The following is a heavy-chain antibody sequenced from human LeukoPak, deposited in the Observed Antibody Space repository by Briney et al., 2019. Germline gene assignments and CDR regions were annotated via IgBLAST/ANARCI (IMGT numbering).Heavy chain of an antibody. V-gene: IGHV1-3*01. CDR1: GYTFANYA. J-gene: IGHJ5*02. CDR2: INAGNGKT. D-gene: IGHD6-13*01. Sequence: ASVKVSCKASGYTFANYATHWVRQAPGQRHEWMGWINAGNGKTKYSQKFQGRVTITRDTSASTAYMELSSLRSEDTAVYYCERDPDEAGWFDPWGQGTLVTVSS. CDR3: ERDPDEAGWFDP.